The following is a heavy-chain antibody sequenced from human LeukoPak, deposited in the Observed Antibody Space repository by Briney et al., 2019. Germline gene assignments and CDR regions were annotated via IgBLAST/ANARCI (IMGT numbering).Heavy chain of an antibody. V-gene: IGHV4-59*01. CDR1: GGSISSYY. D-gene: IGHD3-22*01. CDR3: ARQRYDSSGYYFDY. CDR2: IYYSGST. J-gene: IGHJ4*02. Sequence: ETLSLTCTVSGGSISSYYWSWIRQPPGKGLEWIGYIYYSGSTNYNPSLKSRVTISVDTSKNQFSLKLSSVTAADTAVYYCARQRYDSSGYYFDYWGQGALVTVSS.